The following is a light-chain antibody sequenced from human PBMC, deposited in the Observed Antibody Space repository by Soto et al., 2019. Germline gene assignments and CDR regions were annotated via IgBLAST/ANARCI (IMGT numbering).Light chain of an antibody. J-gene: IGLJ1*01. V-gene: IGLV2-14*01. CDR1: SSDVGGYNY. CDR2: DVS. Sequence: QAVVTQPASVSGSPGQSITISCTGTSSDVGGYNYVSWYQQHPGKAPKFMSYDVSNRPSGVSNRFSGSKSGNTASLTISGLQAEDEADYYCSSYTTSNTRQIVFGTGTKLTVL. CDR3: SSYTTSNTRQIV.